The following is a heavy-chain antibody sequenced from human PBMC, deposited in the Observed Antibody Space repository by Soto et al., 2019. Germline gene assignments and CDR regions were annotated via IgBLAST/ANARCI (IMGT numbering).Heavy chain of an antibody. V-gene: IGHV4-61*01. CDR2: VYYSGTT. CDR3: ARTTAVPNTLRSRYFFDY. D-gene: IGHD4-17*01. J-gene: IGHJ4*02. Sequence: PETLSLTCSVSGGSVSDKTYYWSWIRQPPGKRLEWIGYVYYSGTTNYNPPLKSRVTISVDLSKNRFSLRLSSVTTADTALYYCARTTAVPNTLRSRYFFDYWGQGTLVTVSS. CDR1: GGSVSDKTYY.